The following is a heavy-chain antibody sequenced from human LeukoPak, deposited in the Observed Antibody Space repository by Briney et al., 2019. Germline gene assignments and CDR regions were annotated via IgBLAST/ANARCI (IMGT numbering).Heavy chain of an antibody. CDR2: ISSSSSYI. J-gene: IGHJ4*02. CDR1: GFTFSSYS. V-gene: IGHV3-21*04. D-gene: IGHD4-17*01. Sequence: GGSLRLSCAASGFTFSSYSMNWVRQAPGKGLEWVSSISSSSSYIYYADSVKGRFTISRDNAKNSLYLQMNSLRAEDTAVYYCAKALGTTVTKNPLDYWGQGTLVTVSS. CDR3: AKALGTTVTKNPLDY.